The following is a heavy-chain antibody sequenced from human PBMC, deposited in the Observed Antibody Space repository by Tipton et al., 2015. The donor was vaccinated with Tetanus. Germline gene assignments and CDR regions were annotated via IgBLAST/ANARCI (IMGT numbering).Heavy chain of an antibody. CDR3: ARGALYSSSWYYFDY. CDR1: GYTFTGYY. J-gene: IGHJ4*02. D-gene: IGHD6-13*01. CDR2: INPNSGGT. Sequence: QLVQSGAEVKKPGASVKVSCKASGYTFTGYYMHWVRQAPGQGLEWMGWINPNSGGTNYAQKFQGRVTMTRETSISTAYMELSRLRSDDTAVYYCARGALYSSSWYYFDYWGQGTLVTVSS. V-gene: IGHV1-2*02.